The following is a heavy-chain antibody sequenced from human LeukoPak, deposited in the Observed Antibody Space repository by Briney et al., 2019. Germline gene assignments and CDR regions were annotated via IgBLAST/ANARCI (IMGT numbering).Heavy chain of an antibody. CDR2: IKQDGSEK. CDR1: GFTFSNYW. D-gene: IGHD1-26*01. Sequence: GGSLRLSCAASGFTFSNYWMSWVRQAPGKGLEWVANIKQDGSEKYYVDSVKGRFIISRDNTKNSLYLQMNSLRAEDTAVYYCARQRGSYSFDYWGHGTLVTVSS. V-gene: IGHV3-7*01. CDR3: ARQRGSYSFDY. J-gene: IGHJ4*01.